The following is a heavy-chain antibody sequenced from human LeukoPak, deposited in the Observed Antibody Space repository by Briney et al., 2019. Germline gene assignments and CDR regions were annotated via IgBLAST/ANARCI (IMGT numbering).Heavy chain of an antibody. CDR3: ARVRGPTVNTMYYDL. CDR1: GFTFWSHG. CDR2: ISPRSETK. D-gene: IGHD4-11*01. V-gene: IGHV3-48*01. Sequence: GSLRLSCVASGFTFWSHGMIWVRPAPGKGLEWLSYISPRSETKNYADSVKDRFTISRDDGENSVSLHMNSLRLEDTAVYYCARVRGPTVNTMYYDLWGQGTLVTVSS. J-gene: IGHJ4*02.